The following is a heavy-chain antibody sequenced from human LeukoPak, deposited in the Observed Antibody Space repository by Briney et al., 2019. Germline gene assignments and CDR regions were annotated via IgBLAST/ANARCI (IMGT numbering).Heavy chain of an antibody. CDR1: GFTFSRYT. V-gene: IGHV3-64*05. Sequence: PGGSLRLSCSASGFTFSRYTAHWVRQAPGKEMEYVSGISSNGGSTYYADSVKGRFTISRDNSKNTLYVQMSSLRAEDTAVYYCVTTYDTSGYYPFDYWGRGTLVTVSS. CDR2: ISSNGGST. D-gene: IGHD3-22*01. CDR3: VTTYDTSGYYPFDY. J-gene: IGHJ4*02.